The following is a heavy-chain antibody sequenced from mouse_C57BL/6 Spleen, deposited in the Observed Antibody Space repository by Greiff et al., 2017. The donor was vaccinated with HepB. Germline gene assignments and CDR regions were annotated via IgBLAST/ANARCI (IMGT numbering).Heavy chain of an antibody. J-gene: IGHJ2*01. D-gene: IGHD2-3*01. CDR2: IDPANGNT. Sequence: EVKLVESVAELVRPGASVKLSCTASGFNIKNTYMHWVKQRPEQGLEWIGRIDPANGNTKYAPKFQGKATITADTSSNTAYLQLSSLTSEDTAIYYCARSIYDGYYLDYWGQGTTLTVSS. CDR1: GFNIKNTY. CDR3: ARSIYDGYYLDY. V-gene: IGHV14-3*01.